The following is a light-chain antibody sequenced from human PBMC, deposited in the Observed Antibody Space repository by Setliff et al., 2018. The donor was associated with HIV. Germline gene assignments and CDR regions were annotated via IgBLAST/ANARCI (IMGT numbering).Light chain of an antibody. CDR1: SSNIGAGYD. Sequence: QSVLTQPPSVSGAPGQRVTISCIGSSSNIGAGYDVHWYQQLPGTAPKLLIHGNYNRPSGVPDRFSGAKSDTSGSLVITGLQTEDEAEYYCQSYDTSLSAVVFGGGTKVTVL. J-gene: IGLJ2*01. CDR2: GNY. CDR3: QSYDTSLSAVV. V-gene: IGLV1-40*01.